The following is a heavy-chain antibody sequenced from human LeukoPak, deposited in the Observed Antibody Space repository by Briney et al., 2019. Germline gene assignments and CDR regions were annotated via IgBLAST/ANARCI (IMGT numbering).Heavy chain of an antibody. V-gene: IGHV4-61*08. D-gene: IGHD2-2*01. CDR2: IHYSGST. Sequence: SETLSLTCTVSGGSISSGGYYWTWIRQPPGKGLEWIGYIHYSGSTNYNPSLKSRLTISVDTSKNQFSLKLSSVTAADTAVYYCASLGFCSNNRCLPDYWGQGTLVTVSS. J-gene: IGHJ4*02. CDR3: ASLGFCSNNRCLPDY. CDR1: GGSISSGGYY.